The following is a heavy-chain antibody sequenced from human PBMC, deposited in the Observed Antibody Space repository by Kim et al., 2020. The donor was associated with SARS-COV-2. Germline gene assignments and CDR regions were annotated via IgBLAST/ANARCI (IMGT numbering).Heavy chain of an antibody. CDR2: IYSGGST. Sequence: GGSLRLSCAAYGFTVSSNYMSWVRQAPGKGLEWVSVIYSGGSTYYAGSLKGRFTISRDNSKKTLSLQMNSLRAEAPAVYYCARDKDYLGYWGQGTRVTVS. CDR3: ARDKDYLGY. CDR1: GFTVSSNY. J-gene: IGHJ4*02. V-gene: IGHV3-53*01.